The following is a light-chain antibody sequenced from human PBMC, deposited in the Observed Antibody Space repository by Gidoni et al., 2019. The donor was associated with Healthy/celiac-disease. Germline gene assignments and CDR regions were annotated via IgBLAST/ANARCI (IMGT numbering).Light chain of an antibody. V-gene: IGKV1-39*01. CDR3: QQSYSTLYT. CDR2: SAS. J-gene: IGKJ2*01. Sequence: DIPVTQSPSSLSASEGDRVTITYRASQSISSYLNWYQQKPGQAPKLLIYSASNLQSGVPSRFSGSGSGTDFTLTIISLQPEDFATYYCQQSYSTLYTFGQGTKLEIK. CDR1: QSISSY.